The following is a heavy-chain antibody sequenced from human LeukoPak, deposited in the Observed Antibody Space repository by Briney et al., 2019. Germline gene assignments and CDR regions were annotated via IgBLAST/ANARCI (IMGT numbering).Heavy chain of an antibody. V-gene: IGHV4-4*07. CDR3: VAALFRVNVVRGPTSFDY. CDR1: GGSINNYF. J-gene: IGHJ4*02. D-gene: IGHD3-10*01. Sequence: PSEILSLTCSFSGGSINNYFWSWVRQPAGKGLEWIGLISSTGSTSYNPSLQSRVSMSIDRSKNQFSLNLRSVTAADTALYYCVAALFRVNVVRGPTSFDYWGQGTLVTVSS. CDR2: ISSTGST.